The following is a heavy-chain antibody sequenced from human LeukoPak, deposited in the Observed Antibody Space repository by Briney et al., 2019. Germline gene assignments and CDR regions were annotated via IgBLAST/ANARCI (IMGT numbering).Heavy chain of an antibody. J-gene: IGHJ4*02. V-gene: IGHV3-20*04. D-gene: IGHD3-10*01. CDR2: INWNGGST. CDR1: GFTFDDYG. Sequence: GGSLRLSCAASGFTFDDYGVSWVRQAPGKGLEWVSSINWNGGSTGYADSVKGRFTISRDNAKNSVYLQMNSLRAEDTAVYYCANQGKITMVRGVFDYWGQGTLVTVSS. CDR3: ANQGKITMVRGVFDY.